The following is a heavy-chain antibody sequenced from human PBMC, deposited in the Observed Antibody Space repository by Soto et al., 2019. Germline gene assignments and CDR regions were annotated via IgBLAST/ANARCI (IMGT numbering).Heavy chain of an antibody. Sequence: QVQLVQSGAEVKPPGASVKVSCKASGYTFTGHYMHWVRQVSGRRLEFLGWLKPDNGGTYYAPKFQGRVTFTRDTSNTIAYMEMSGLLSDDTAVYFCARDLCPLGSGSPCPTFGMDVWGQGTTVAVTS. D-gene: IGHD3-10*01. CDR2: LKPDNGGT. CDR3: ARDLCPLGSGSPCPTFGMDV. CDR1: GYTFTGHY. J-gene: IGHJ6*02. V-gene: IGHV1-2*02.